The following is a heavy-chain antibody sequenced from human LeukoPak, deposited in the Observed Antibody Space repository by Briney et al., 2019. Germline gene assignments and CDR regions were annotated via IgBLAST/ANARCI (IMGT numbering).Heavy chain of an antibody. CDR2: TSYDETYK. D-gene: IGHD2-8*01. CDR1: GFTFSSYA. J-gene: IGHJ4*02. Sequence: GGSLRLSCAASGFTFSSYALRWVRQTPGKGLEWVALTSYDETYKYYTDSVKGRFTISRDNSKNTMYLQMNSLRAEDTAVYYCAKDPDCTSGICYTSFDYWGQGTLVTVSS. V-gene: IGHV3-30*04. CDR3: AKDPDCTSGICYTSFDY.